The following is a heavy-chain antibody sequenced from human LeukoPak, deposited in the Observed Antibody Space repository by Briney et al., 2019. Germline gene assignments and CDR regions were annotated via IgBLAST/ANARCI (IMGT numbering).Heavy chain of an antibody. D-gene: IGHD2-2*01. J-gene: IGHJ4*02. CDR2: IFYSGST. CDR3: ASSRDCSSTTCYGLFDS. Sequence: SETLSLTCTVSGGSISSSSYYWGWIRQPPGKGLEWIGSIFYSGSTYYNPSLKSRITITVDTPKNQFSLTLSSVTAADTAVYYCASSRDCSSTTCYGLFDSWGQGTLVTVSS. CDR1: GGSISSSSYY. V-gene: IGHV4-39*01.